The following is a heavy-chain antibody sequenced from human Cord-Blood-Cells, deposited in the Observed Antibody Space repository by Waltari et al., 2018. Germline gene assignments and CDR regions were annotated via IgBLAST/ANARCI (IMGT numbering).Heavy chain of an antibody. CDR3: AGVRGAIAPYYYYYYMDV. Sequence: QLQLQESGPGLVKPSETLSLTCTVSGGSISSSSYYWGWIRQPPGKGLEWIGSINYSGSTYYNPSLKRRVTISVDTSKNQFSLKLSSVTAADTAVYYCAGVRGAIAPYYYYYYMDVWGKGTTVTVSS. D-gene: IGHD3-10*01. CDR1: GGSISSSSYY. CDR2: INYSGST. J-gene: IGHJ6*03. V-gene: IGHV4-39*07.